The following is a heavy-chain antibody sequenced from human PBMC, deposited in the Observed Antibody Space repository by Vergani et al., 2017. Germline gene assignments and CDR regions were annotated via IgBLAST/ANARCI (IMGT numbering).Heavy chain of an antibody. Sequence: QVQLVQSGAEVKKPGASVKVSCRASGYSFSSYDISWVRQATGQGLEWMGWMNPNSGTTGYAQKFEGRVTMTRNTSTSTVYMELSSLRSEDTAVYYCARLSGPHNWNYVGYWGQGTLVTVSS. CDR1: GYSFSSYD. D-gene: IGHD1-20*01. V-gene: IGHV1-8*01. CDR2: MNPNSGTT. J-gene: IGHJ4*02. CDR3: ARLSGPHNWNYVGY.